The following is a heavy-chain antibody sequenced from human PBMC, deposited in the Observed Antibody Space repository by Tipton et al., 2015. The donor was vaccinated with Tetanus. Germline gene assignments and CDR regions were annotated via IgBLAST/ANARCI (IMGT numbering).Heavy chain of an antibody. J-gene: IGHJ6*02. CDR3: ARGFRAVAGPFYYYYYYGMDV. V-gene: IGHV4-4*07. Sequence: GLVKPSETLSLTCTVSGGSISSYYWSWIRQPAGKGLEWIGRIYTSGSTNYNPSLKSRVTMSVDTSKNQFSLKLSSVTAADTAVYYCARGFRAVAGPFYYYYYYGMDVWGQGTTVTVSS. D-gene: IGHD6-19*01. CDR1: GGSISSYY. CDR2: IYTSGST.